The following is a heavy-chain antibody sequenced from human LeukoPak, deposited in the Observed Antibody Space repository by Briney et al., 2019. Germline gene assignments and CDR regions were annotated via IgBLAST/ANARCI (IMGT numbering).Heavy chain of an antibody. CDR3: ARKGLVGSTDLRAFDY. D-gene: IGHD1-26*01. CDR2: ISWDGGST. Sequence: GGSLRLSCAASGFTFDYYAMHWVRQAPGKGLEWVSLISWDGGSTYYADSVKGRFTISRDNSKNTLDLQMNSLRAEDTAVYYCARKGLVGSTDLRAFDYWGQGTLVTVSS. V-gene: IGHV3-43D*03. CDR1: GFTFDYYA. J-gene: IGHJ4*02.